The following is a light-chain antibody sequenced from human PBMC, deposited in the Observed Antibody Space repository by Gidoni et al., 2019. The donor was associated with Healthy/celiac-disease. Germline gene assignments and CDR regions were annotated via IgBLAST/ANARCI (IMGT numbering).Light chain of an antibody. CDR2: GAS. J-gene: IGKJ4*01. CDR3: QQYGSSPGT. V-gene: IGKV3-20*01. Sequence: EIVLTQSPGTLSLSPGERANLSCRASQSVSSSYLAWYQQKPGKAPRLLIYGASSRATGIPDRFSVSGSGTDFTLTIIRLEPEDFAVYYCQQYGSSPGTFGGGTKLEIK. CDR1: QSVSSSY.